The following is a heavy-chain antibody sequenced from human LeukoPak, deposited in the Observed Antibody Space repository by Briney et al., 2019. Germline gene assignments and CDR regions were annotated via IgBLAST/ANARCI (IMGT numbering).Heavy chain of an antibody. Sequence: ASVKVSCKASGYTFTSYAMHWVRQAPGQRLEWMGWINAGNGNTKYSQKFQGRVTITRDTSASTAYMELSSLRAEDTAIYYCAKQLASLWLTDYWGQGTLVTVSS. CDR3: AKQLASLWLTDY. V-gene: IGHV1-3*01. CDR1: GYTFTSYA. D-gene: IGHD3-10*01. J-gene: IGHJ4*02. CDR2: INAGNGNT.